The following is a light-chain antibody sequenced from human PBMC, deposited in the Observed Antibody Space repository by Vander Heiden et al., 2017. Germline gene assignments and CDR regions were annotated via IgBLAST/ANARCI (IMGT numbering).Light chain of an antibody. CDR2: DVS. CDR3: SSYTSSDTLWV. CDR1: SSDLGTYKY. J-gene: IGLJ3*02. Sequence: QSALTQPASVSGSPGPSITISCTGTSSDLGTYKYVSWYQQHPDKAPKLMIYDVSNRPSGISNRFSGSKSGNTASLTISGLQSEDEAYYFCSSYTSSDTLWVFGGGTKLTVL. V-gene: IGLV2-14*03.